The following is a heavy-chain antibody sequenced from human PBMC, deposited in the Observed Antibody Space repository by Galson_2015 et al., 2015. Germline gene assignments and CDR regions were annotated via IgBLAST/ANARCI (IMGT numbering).Heavy chain of an antibody. CDR1: GGTFSSYA. Sequence: SVKVSCKASGGTFSSYAISWVRQAAGQGLEWMGGIIPIFGTANYAQKFQGRVTITTDESTSTAYMELSSLRSEDTAVYYCARSRGENDYGEDWGQGTLVTVSS. J-gene: IGHJ4*02. V-gene: IGHV1-69*05. CDR2: IIPIFGTA. D-gene: IGHD4-17*01. CDR3: ARSRGENDYGED.